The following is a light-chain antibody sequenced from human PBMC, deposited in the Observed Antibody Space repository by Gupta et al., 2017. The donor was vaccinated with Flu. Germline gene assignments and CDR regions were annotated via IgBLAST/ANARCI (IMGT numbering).Light chain of an antibody. V-gene: IGKV4-1*01. CDR2: WAS. Sequence: LAWYQQKPGQPPKLLIYWASTRESGVPDRFSGSGSGTDFTLTISNLQAEDVAVYYCQQYYSAPWTFGQGTKVEIK. J-gene: IGKJ1*01. CDR3: QQYYSAPWT.